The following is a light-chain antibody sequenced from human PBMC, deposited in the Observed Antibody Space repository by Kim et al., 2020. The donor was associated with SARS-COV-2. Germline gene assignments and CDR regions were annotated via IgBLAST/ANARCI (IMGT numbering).Light chain of an antibody. J-gene: IGLJ2*01. CDR3: NSRDSSGNHLV. Sequence: ALGQTVKITCQGDSIRSYCASWYQQKPGQAPVLVIYGKNNRPSGIPDRFSGSSSGNTASLTITGAQAEDEADYYCNSRDSSGNHLVFGGGTQLTVL. CDR2: GKN. CDR1: SIRSYC. V-gene: IGLV3-19*01.